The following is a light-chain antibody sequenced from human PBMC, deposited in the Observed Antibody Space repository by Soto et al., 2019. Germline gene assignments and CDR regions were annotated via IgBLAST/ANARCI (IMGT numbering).Light chain of an antibody. Sequence: AIRMTQSPSSFSASTGDRVTITCQASQGISSYLAWYQQKPGKAPKLLIYAASTLQSGVPSRFSGSGSGTDFTLTISCLQSEDFATYYCQHFETFGQGTKVEIK. J-gene: IGKJ1*01. CDR2: AAS. CDR3: QHFET. V-gene: IGKV1-8*01. CDR1: QGISSY.